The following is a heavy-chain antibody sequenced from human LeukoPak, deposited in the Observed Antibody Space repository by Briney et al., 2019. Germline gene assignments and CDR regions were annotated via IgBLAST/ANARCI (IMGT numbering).Heavy chain of an antibody. CDR3: ARVGTAMALPRWYYMDV. CDR1: GFTFSSYA. V-gene: IGHV3-30*04. D-gene: IGHD5-18*01. CDR2: ISYDGSNK. J-gene: IGHJ6*03. Sequence: PGGSLRLSCAASGFTFSSYAMHWVRQAPGKGLEWVAVISYDGSNKYYADSVKGRFTISRDNSKNTLYLQMNSLRAEDTAVYYCARVGTAMALPRWYYMDVWGKGTTVTVSS.